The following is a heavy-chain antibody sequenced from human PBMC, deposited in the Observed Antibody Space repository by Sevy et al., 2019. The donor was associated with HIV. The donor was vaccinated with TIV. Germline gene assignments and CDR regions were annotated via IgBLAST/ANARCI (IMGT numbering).Heavy chain of an antibody. V-gene: IGHV4-39*01. CDR1: GDSISSNNYY. Sequence: SKTLSLTCAVSGDSISSNNYYWGWIRQSPGKGLEWIGIVYYTGTTYYNPSLKSRVTISVDTSKSQFSLRLSSVTAADTAVYFCAGSYYNFWNGYYNPFDSWGQGTLVTVSS. CDR3: AGSYYNFWNGYYNPFDS. J-gene: IGHJ4*02. CDR2: VYYTGTT. D-gene: IGHD3-3*01.